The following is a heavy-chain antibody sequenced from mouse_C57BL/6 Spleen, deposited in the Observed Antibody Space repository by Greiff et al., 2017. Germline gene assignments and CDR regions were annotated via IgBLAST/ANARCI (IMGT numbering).Heavy chain of an antibody. J-gene: IGHJ4*01. V-gene: IGHV1-50*01. CDR3: ARRPVADAMDY. D-gene: IGHD1-1*01. CDR1: GYTFTSYW. Sequence: QVQLQQPGAELVKPGASVKLSCKASGYTFTSYWMQWVKQRPGQGLEWIGEIDPSDSYTNYNQKFKGKATLTVDTSSSTAYMQLSSLTSEDSAVYYCARRPVADAMDYWGQGTSVTVSS. CDR2: IDPSDSYT.